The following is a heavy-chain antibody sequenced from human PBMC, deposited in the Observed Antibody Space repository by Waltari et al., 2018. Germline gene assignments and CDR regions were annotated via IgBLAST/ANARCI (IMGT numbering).Heavy chain of an antibody. J-gene: IGHJ4*02. D-gene: IGHD3-22*01. V-gene: IGHV1-18*01. CDR2: ISAYNGNT. CDR1: GYTFTSYG. CDR3: ARDLDDSSGYYFKFNFDY. Sequence: QVQLVQSGAEVKKPGASVKVSCKASGYTFTSYGISWVRQAPGQGLEWMGWISAYNGNTNYAQKLQGRVTMTTETSTSTAYMELRSLRSDDTAVYYCARDLDDSSGYYFKFNFDYWGQGTLVTVSS.